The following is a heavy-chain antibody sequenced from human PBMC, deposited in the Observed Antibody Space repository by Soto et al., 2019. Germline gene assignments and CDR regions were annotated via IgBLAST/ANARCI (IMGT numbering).Heavy chain of an antibody. J-gene: IGHJ6*02. CDR1: GGSISSGDYY. CDR3: ARLAADGYSYYYGMDV. CDR2: IYYSGST. D-gene: IGHD2-15*01. Sequence: KTSETLSLTCTVSGGSISSGDYYWTWIRQHPGKGLEWIGYIYYSGSTYYNPSLKSRVTISVDTSKNQFSLKLSSVTAADTAVYYCARLAADGYSYYYGMDVWGQGTTVTVSS. V-gene: IGHV4-31*03.